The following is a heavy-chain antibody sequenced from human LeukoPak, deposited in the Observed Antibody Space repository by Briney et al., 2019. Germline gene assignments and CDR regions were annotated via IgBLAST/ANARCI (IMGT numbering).Heavy chain of an antibody. CDR1: GGTFSSYA. D-gene: IGHD3-22*01. J-gene: IGHJ4*02. V-gene: IGHV1-69*04. CDR3: ERDPKGYSYDSSGPAGDY. CDR2: IIPILGIA. Sequence: ASVKVSCKASGGTFSSYAISWVRQAPGQGLEWMGRIIPILGIANYAQKVQGRVTITADKSTSTSYMELSSLRSEDTAVYYCERDPKGYSYDSSGPAGDYWGQGTLVTVSS.